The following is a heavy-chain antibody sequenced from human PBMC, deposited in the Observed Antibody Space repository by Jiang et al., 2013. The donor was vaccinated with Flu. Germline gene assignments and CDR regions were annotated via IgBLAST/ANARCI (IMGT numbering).Heavy chain of an antibody. CDR3: ACQDCSGGSCYFDY. CDR2: IYTSGST. J-gene: IGHJ4*02. D-gene: IGHD2-15*01. CDR1: GGSISSGSYY. Sequence: GPGLVKPSQTLSLTCTVSGGSISSGSYYWSWIRQPAGKGLEYIGRIYTSGSTHYNPSLKSRVTISEDTSKNQFSLKLSSVTAADTAVYYCACQDCSGGSCYFDYWGQGTLVTVSS. V-gene: IGHV4-61*02.